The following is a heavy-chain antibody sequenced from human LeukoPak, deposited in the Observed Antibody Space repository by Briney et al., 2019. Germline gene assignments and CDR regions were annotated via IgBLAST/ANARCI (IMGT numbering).Heavy chain of an antibody. J-gene: IGHJ4*02. CDR3: ATTRITMVRGAKNGGWYHY. CDR1: GGSFSGYY. Sequence: SETLSLTCAVYGGSFSGYYWSWIRQPPGKGLEWIGEINHSGSTNYNPSLKSRVTISVDTSKNQFSLKLSSVTAADTAVYYCATTRITMVRGAKNGGWYHYWGQGTLVAVSS. D-gene: IGHD3-10*01. V-gene: IGHV4-34*01. CDR2: INHSGST.